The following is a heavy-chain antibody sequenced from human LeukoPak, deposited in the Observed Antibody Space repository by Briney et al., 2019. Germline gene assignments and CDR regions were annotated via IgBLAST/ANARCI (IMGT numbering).Heavy chain of an antibody. CDR2: IYYSGST. V-gene: IGHV4-59*01. CDR3: ARGTHSSGYYAFDI. CDR1: GGSISSYY. D-gene: IGHD3-22*01. J-gene: IGHJ3*02. Sequence: KSSETLSLTCTVSGGSISSYYWGWIRQPPGKGLEWIGYIYYSGSTNYNPSLKSRVTISVDTSKNQFSLKLSSVTAADTAVYYCARGTHSSGYYAFDIWGQGTMVTVSS.